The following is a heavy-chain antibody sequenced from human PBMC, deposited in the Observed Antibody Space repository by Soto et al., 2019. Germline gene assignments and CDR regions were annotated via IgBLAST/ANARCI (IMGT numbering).Heavy chain of an antibody. CDR3: ARVTTYGSRTSCYYEGMDV. V-gene: IGHV6-1*01. CDR2: TYYRSKWYN. Sequence: PSQTLSLTCAISGDSVSSNSAAWNWIRQSPSRGLEWLGRTYYRSKWYNDYAVSVKSRITINPDTSKNQFSLQHNSVTPEDTAVDYCARVTTYGSRTSCYYEGMDVWGQGTTVAVS. D-gene: IGHD2-2*01. CDR1: GDSVSSNSAA. J-gene: IGHJ6*02.